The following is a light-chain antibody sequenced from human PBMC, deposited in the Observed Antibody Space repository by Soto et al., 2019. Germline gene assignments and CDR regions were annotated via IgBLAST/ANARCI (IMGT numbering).Light chain of an antibody. CDR3: QQYHKWPPLT. V-gene: IGKV3-15*01. J-gene: IGKJ4*01. CDR1: QSVSTN. Sequence: EIMMTQLPGTLSVSPGENATLSCRASQSVSTNLVWYQQKLGQSPRLLIYDASTRPTGIPARFGGMGSGTQFTLTITSLQSEDSAVYYCQQYHKWPPLTFGGGTKVDIK. CDR2: DAS.